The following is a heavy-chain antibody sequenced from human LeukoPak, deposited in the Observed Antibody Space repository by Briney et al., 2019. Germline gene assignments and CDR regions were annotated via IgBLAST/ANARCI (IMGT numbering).Heavy chain of an antibody. CDR2: IYPGDSET. D-gene: IGHD4-17*01. J-gene: IGHJ4*01. Sequence: GESLKISCKGSGYTFSNYWIGWVRQMPGKGLDYMGLIYPGDSETRYSPSFQGQVAISADKSIGTTYLQWSSLKASDTAIYYCARFLYGVYSHYFDYWGQGTPVTVSS. CDR3: ARFLYGVYSHYFDY. V-gene: IGHV5-51*01. CDR1: GYTFSNYW.